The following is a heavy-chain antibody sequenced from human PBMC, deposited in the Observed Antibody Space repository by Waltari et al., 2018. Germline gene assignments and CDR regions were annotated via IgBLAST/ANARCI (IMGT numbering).Heavy chain of an antibody. CDR3: ARGGTVTTYYYYGMDV. CDR1: GYTFTSYG. V-gene: IGHV1-18*01. J-gene: IGHJ6*02. Sequence: QVQLVQSGAEVKKPGASVQVSCKASGYTFTSYGISWVRQAAGQGLEWMGWVSAYNGNTNYAQKLQGRVTMTTDTSTSTAYMELRSLRSDDTAVYYCARGGTVTTYYYYGMDVWGQGTTVTVSS. D-gene: IGHD4-17*01. CDR2: VSAYNGNT.